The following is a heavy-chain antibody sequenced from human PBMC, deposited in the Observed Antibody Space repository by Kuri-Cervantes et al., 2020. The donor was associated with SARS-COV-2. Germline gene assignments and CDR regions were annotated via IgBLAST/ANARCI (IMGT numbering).Heavy chain of an antibody. CDR3: ARGYSSSWYLYYYYYGMDV. D-gene: IGHD6-13*01. CDR2: MNPNSGNT. CDR1: GYTFTGYY. V-gene: IGHV1-8*02. Sequence: ASVKVSCKASGYTFTGYYMHWVRQAPGQGLEWMGWMNPNSGNTGYAQKFQGRVTMTRNTSISTAYMELSSLRSEDTAVYYCARGYSSSWYLYYYYYGMDVWGQGTTVTVSS. J-gene: IGHJ6*02.